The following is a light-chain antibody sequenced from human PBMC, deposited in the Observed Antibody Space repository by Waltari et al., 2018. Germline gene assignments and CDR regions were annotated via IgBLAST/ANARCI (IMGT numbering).Light chain of an antibody. V-gene: IGKV1-5*03. CDR3: QQYNSYSPWT. J-gene: IGKJ1*01. CDR1: QSINNR. Sequence: DMQMTQYPSTLSASVGDRVTITCPASQSINNRLAWYQQKPGKAPKLPIYKASTLESGVPSRFSGIGSGTEFTLTISSLQPDDFATYYCQQYNSYSPWTFGQGTKVEIK. CDR2: KAS.